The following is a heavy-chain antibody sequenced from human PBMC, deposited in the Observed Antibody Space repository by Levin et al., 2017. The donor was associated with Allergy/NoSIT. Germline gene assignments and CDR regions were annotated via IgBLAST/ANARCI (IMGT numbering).Heavy chain of an antibody. J-gene: IGHJ4*02. CDR3: ARAGPPLWAHFDY. D-gene: IGHD5-18*01. V-gene: IGHV3-48*02. CDR1: GFTFSSSS. CDR2: IRGSSDVI. Sequence: LSLTCAASGFTFSSSSMNWVRQAPGKGLEWVSYIRGSSDVIYYADSVKGRFTISRDNAKNSLYLQMNSLRDEDTAVYYCARAGPPLWAHFDYWGQGTLVTVSS.